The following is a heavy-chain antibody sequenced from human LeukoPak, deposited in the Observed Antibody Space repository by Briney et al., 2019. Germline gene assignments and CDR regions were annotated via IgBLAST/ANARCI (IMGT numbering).Heavy chain of an antibody. D-gene: IGHD6-19*01. CDR1: GGSISSSNW. Sequence: PSETLSLTCAVSGGSISSSNWWSWVRQPPGKGLEWIGEIYHSGSTNYNPSLKSRVTISVDKSKNQFSLKLSSVTAADTAVYYCARDHGSGWTGADYYYGMDVWGQGTTVTVSS. CDR2: IYHSGST. CDR3: ARDHGSGWTGADYYYGMDV. J-gene: IGHJ6*02. V-gene: IGHV4-4*02.